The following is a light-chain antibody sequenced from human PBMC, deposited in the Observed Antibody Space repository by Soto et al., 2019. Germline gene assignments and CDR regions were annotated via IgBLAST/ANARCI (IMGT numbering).Light chain of an antibody. CDR1: QSINSNY. CDR3: QQYGSSALT. V-gene: IGKV3-20*01. CDR2: GAT. J-gene: IGKJ4*01. Sequence: EILLTQFPGTLSLSPGERATVSCRSSQSINSNYLAWYQQKPGQAPRLLIYGATSRATGIPDRFRGSGSAADFTLTISRLVPEDFAVYYCQQYGSSALTFGGGTKVEIK.